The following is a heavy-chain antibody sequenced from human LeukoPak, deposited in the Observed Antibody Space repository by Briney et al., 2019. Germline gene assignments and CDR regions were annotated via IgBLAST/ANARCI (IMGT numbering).Heavy chain of an antibody. Sequence: SETLSLTCTVSGGSISSYYWSWIRQPPGKGLEWIGYIYNSGSTNYNPSLKSRVTISVDTSKNQFSLRLSSVTAADTAVYYCGRVAEYYDTSGYKGNWFDPWGQGTLVTVSS. CDR1: GGSISSYY. J-gene: IGHJ5*02. V-gene: IGHV4-59*01. CDR2: IYNSGST. CDR3: GRVAEYYDTSGYKGNWFDP. D-gene: IGHD3-22*01.